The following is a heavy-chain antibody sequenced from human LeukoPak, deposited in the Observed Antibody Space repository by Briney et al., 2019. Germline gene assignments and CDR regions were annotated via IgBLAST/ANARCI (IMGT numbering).Heavy chain of an antibody. CDR3: AKESGTGDAFDI. D-gene: IGHD1-1*01. CDR2: ICSNGGCT. J-gene: IGHJ3*02. Sequence: GGSLRLSCAASGFTFSSFAMHWVRQAPGKQLEYVSAICSNGGCTYYANSVKGRFTISRDNSKNTLYLQMNSLRAEDTAVYYCAKESGTGDAFDIWGQGTMVTVSS. V-gene: IGHV3-64*01. CDR1: GFTFSSFA.